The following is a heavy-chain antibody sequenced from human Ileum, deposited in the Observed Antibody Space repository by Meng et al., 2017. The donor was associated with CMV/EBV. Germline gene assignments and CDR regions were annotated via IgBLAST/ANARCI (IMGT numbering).Heavy chain of an antibody. CDR1: GYSVSSNIAA. V-gene: IGHV6-1*01. CDR3: AREMGSHDY. J-gene: IGHJ4*02. D-gene: IGHD3-10*01. CDR2: TYYRSKWYD. Sequence: QVQLQQSGPGLVKPSQTLPLVCAISGYSVSSNIAARSWISQSPARGLEWLGKTYYRSKWYDDYAVSVKSRVTITPDTSKNQFSLHLNSVSPEDTAIYFCAREMGSHDYWGQGTLVTVSS.